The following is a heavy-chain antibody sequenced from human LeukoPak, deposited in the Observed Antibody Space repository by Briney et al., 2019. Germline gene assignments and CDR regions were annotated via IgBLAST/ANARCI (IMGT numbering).Heavy chain of an antibody. CDR3: ARGFSSGWTRTQYFDY. D-gene: IGHD6-19*01. V-gene: IGHV3-30*02. CDR1: GFTFSSYG. Sequence: GGSLRLSCAASGFTFSSYGMHWVRQAPGKGLEWVAFIRYDGSNKYYADSAKGRFTISRDNSKNTLYLQMNSLRAEDTAVYYCARGFSSGWTRTQYFDYWGQGTLVTVSS. J-gene: IGHJ4*02. CDR2: IRYDGSNK.